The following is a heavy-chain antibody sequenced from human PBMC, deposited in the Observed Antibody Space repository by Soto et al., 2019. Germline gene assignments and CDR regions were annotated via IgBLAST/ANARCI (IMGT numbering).Heavy chain of an antibody. V-gene: IGHV1-3*04. D-gene: IGHD3-10*01. CDR1: GITFSTYA. CDR3: ARGDTMVRGVMKLAVSHPLNWFDP. Sequence: GASVKVSCKASGITFSTYAIHWVRQAPGQSLEWMGWINTGNGNTRYSQNFQGRVTLTRDTSASTAYMDLSSLRSEDTSIYYCARGDTMVRGVMKLAVSHPLNWFDPWGQGTLVTVSS. J-gene: IGHJ5*02. CDR2: INTGNGNT.